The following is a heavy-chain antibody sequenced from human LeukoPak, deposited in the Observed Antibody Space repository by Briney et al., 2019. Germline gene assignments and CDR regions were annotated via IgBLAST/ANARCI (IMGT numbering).Heavy chain of an antibody. CDR1: GFTSSSYS. CDR3: ARDARYNWNDDYMDV. Sequence: GGSLRLSCAASGFTSSSYSMNWVRQAPGKGLEWVSYISTSSNTIYYADSVKGRFTISRDNAKNSLYLQMNSLRAEDTAVYYCARDARYNWNDDYMDVWGKGTTVTVSS. D-gene: IGHD1-1*01. J-gene: IGHJ6*03. CDR2: ISTSSNTI. V-gene: IGHV3-48*01.